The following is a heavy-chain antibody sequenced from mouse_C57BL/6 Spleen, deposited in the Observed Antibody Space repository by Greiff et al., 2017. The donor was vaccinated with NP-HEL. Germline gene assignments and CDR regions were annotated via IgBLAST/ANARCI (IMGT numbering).Heavy chain of an antibody. CDR2: IYPGSGST. CDR3: ARGFYYDYPYWYFDV. J-gene: IGHJ1*03. D-gene: IGHD2-4*01. CDR1: GYTFTSYW. Sequence: QVQLQQPGAELVKPGASVKMSCKASGYTFTSYWITWVKQRPGQGLEWIGDIYPGSGSTNYNEKFKSKATLTVDTSSSTAYMQLSSLTSEDSAVYYCARGFYYDYPYWYFDVWGTGTTVTVSS. V-gene: IGHV1-55*01.